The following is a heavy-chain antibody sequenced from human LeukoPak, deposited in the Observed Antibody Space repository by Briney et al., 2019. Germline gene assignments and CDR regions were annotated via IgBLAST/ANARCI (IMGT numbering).Heavy chain of an antibody. CDR2: IYYSGST. CDR3: ARGRPDNYYDSSGYYFQH. V-gene: IGHV4-59*01. CDR1: GGSISSYY. J-gene: IGHJ1*01. Sequence: SETLSLTCTVSGGSISSYYWSWIRQPPGKGLEWIGYIYYSGSTNYNPSLTSRVTISVDTSKNQFSLKLSSVTAADTAVYYCARGRPDNYYDSSGYYFQHWGQGTLVTVSS. D-gene: IGHD3-22*01.